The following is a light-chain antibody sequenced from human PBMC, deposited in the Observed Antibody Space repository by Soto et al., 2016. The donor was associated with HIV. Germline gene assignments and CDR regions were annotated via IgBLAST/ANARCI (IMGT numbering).Light chain of an antibody. CDR2: KDS. CDR1: ALPKQY. Sequence: SYELTQPPSVSESPGQTARITCSGDALPKQYAYWYQQKPGQAPVLVIYKDSERPSGIPERFSGSSSGTTVTLTITGVQAEDEADYYCQPADSGGTHVLFGGGTKLTVL. V-gene: IGLV3-25*03. J-gene: IGLJ2*01. CDR3: QPADSGGTHVL.